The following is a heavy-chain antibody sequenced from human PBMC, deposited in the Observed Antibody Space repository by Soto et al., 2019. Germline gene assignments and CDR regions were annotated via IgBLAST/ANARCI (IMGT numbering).Heavy chain of an antibody. V-gene: IGHV3-11*03. D-gene: IGHD2-2*01. CDR1: GFTFSDYY. Sequence: PGGSLRLSCAASGFTFSDYYMSWIRQAPGKGLEWVSYISSSSSYTNYADSVKGRFTISRDNAKNSLYLQMNSLRAEDTAVYYCARYKPHCSSTSCYATYGMDVWGQGTTVTVSS. CDR3: ARYKPHCSSTSCYATYGMDV. CDR2: ISSSSSYT. J-gene: IGHJ6*02.